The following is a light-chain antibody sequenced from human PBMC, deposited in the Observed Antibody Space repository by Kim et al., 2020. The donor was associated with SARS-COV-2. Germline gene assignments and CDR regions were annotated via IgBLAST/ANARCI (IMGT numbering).Light chain of an antibody. J-gene: IGKJ2*01. CDR2: DAS. CDR3: QQYNSYSAYT. V-gene: IGKV1-5*01. CDR1: QSVTTW. Sequence: DIQMTKSPSTLSASVGDRVTITCRASQSVTTWLAWYQWKPGKAPKLLISDASTLESGVPSRFSGSGSGTEFTLTINSLQPDDFATYYCQQYNSYSAYTFGQGTKLEIK.